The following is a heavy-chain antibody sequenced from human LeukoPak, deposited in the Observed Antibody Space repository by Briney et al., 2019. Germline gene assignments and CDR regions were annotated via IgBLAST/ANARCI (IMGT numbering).Heavy chain of an antibody. V-gene: IGHV3-21*01. CDR2: ISSSKTYI. Sequence: GGSLRLSCAGSGFNFIDNSMHWVRQAPGRGLEWVSSISSSKTYIYYRDSVKGRFTISRDNAKNSLFLRMNSLRVEDTAVYFCARGYCSGTNCYMFDSWGQGTRVIVSS. CDR3: ARGYCSGTNCYMFDS. J-gene: IGHJ4*02. D-gene: IGHD2-2*01. CDR1: GFNFIDNS.